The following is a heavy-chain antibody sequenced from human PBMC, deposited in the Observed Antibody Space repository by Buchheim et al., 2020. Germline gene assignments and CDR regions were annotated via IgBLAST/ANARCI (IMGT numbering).Heavy chain of an antibody. V-gene: IGHV3-30*18. Sequence: QVQLVESGGGVVQPGRSLRLSCAASGFIFSSYGMHWVRQAPGKGLEWVAVISYDGSNKYYADSVKGRFTISRDNSKNTLYLQMNSLRAEDTAVYYCAKTFKYDYYGPSSNFDYWGQGTL. D-gene: IGHD3-10*01. CDR3: AKTFKYDYYGPSSNFDY. J-gene: IGHJ4*02. CDR2: ISYDGSNK. CDR1: GFIFSSYG.